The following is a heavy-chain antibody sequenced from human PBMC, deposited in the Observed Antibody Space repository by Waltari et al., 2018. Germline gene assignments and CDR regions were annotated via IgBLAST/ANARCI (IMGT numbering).Heavy chain of an antibody. CDR2: ISGSGKDT. CDR3: AKDLRASAGPY. J-gene: IGHJ4*02. D-gene: IGHD6-13*01. CDR1: GSSFSTYG. V-gene: IGHV3-23*01. Sequence: EVQLLESGGGLVQPGGSLRLSWGGTGSSFSTYGMTWVRQAPGEGLEWVSAISGSGKDTYYADFVKGRFTMSRDNSKNTLYLHMKNVRVDDTAIYYCAKDLRASAGPYWGQGTLVTVSS.